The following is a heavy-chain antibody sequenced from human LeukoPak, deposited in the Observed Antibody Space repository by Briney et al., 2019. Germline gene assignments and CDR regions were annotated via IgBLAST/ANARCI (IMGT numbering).Heavy chain of an antibody. Sequence: GSSVKVSCKASGGTFSSYAISWVRQAPGQGLEGMGRIIPIFGTANYAQKFQGRVTITTDESTSTAYMELSSLRSEDTAVYYCARSKGNNYYDSSGYYYFDYWGQGTLVTVSS. CDR3: ARSKGNNYYDSSGYYYFDY. V-gene: IGHV1-69*05. CDR2: IIPIFGTA. D-gene: IGHD3-22*01. J-gene: IGHJ4*02. CDR1: GGTFSSYA.